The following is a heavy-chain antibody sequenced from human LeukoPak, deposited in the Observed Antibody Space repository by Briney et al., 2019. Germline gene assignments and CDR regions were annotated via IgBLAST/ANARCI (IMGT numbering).Heavy chain of an antibody. V-gene: IGHV3-11*01. D-gene: IGHD4-17*01. CDR3: ARVVSEYTVTSPFDYYYGMDV. CDR2: ISSSGSTI. CDR1: GFTFSDYY. J-gene: IGHJ6*02. Sequence: GGSLRLSCAASGFTFSDYYMSWIRQAPGKGLEWVSYISSSGSTIYYADSVKGRFTISRDNAKNSLYLQMNSLRAEDTAVYYCARVVSEYTVTSPFDYYYGMDVWGQGTTVTVSS.